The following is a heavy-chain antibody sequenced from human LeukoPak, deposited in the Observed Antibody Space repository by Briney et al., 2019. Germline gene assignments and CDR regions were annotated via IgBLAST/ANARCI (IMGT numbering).Heavy chain of an antibody. CDR1: GFTFDDYA. CDR3: AREGRTGYSSSWVYYFDY. Sequence: SLRLSCAASGFTFDDYAMHWVRQAPGKGLEWVSGISWNSGSIGYADSVKGRFTISRDNAKNSLYLQMNSLRAEDTAVYYCAREGRTGYSSSWVYYFDYWGQGTLVTVSS. J-gene: IGHJ4*02. V-gene: IGHV3-9*01. CDR2: ISWNSGSI. D-gene: IGHD6-13*01.